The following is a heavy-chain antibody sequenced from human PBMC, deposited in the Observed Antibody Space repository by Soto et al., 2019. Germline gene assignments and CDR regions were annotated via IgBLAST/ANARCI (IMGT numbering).Heavy chain of an antibody. Sequence: SETLSLTCTVSGGSISSSSYYWGWIRQPPGKGLEWIGSIYYSGSTYYNPSLKSRVTISVDTSKNQFSLKLRSVTAADTAVYYCARGGVLLWFGELFFDAFDIWGQGTMVTVSS. D-gene: IGHD3-10*01. CDR3: ARGGVLLWFGELFFDAFDI. V-gene: IGHV4-39*01. J-gene: IGHJ3*02. CDR2: IYYSGST. CDR1: GGSISSSSYY.